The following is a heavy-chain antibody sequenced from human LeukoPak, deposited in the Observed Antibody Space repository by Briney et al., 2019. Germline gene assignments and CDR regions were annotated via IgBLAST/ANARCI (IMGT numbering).Heavy chain of an antibody. CDR1: GYTFTGCY. Sequence: ASVKVSCKASGYTFTGCYMQWVRQAPGQGLEGMEWVNPIRGGTNFPQKVQGRGTMTRGTAISPAYLELRMLRSDDPGLDYCARASTGTTLKPDFHYWGQRTLVPLSS. V-gene: IGHV1-2*02. CDR2: VNPIRGGT. J-gene: IGHJ4*02. D-gene: IGHD1-1*01. CDR3: ARASTGTTLKPDFHY.